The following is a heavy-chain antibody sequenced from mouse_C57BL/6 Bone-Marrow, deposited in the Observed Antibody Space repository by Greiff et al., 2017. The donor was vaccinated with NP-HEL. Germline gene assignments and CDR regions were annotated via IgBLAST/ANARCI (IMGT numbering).Heavy chain of an antibody. CDR2: IYPGNSDT. V-gene: IGHV1-5*01. Sequence: VQLQQSGTVLARPGASVKMSCKTSGYTFTSYWMHWVKQRPGQGLEWIGAIYPGNSDTSYNQKFKGKAKLTAVTSASTAYMELSSLTNEDSAVYYCTRRRHYAYAMDYWGQGTSVTVSS. J-gene: IGHJ4*01. D-gene: IGHD1-2*01. CDR1: GYTFTSYW. CDR3: TRRRHYAYAMDY.